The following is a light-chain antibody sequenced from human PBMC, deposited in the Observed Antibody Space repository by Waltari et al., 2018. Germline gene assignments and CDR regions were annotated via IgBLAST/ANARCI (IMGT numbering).Light chain of an antibody. V-gene: IGKV1-39*01. CDR3: QQYYTTPLT. J-gene: IGKJ4*01. CDR2: AAY. Sequence: DIQMTQSPSSLSASVGDRVTITCRPGQTVSSYLNWYQHKPGKAPKLLIYAAYSLQSGXXSRFSGRRSXTXXTLTISSLQPDXXXTYYCQQYYTTPLTFGGGTKVEI. CDR1: QTVSSY.